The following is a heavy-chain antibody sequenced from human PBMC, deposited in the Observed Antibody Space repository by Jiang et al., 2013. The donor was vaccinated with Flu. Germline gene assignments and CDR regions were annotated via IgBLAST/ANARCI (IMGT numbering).Heavy chain of an antibody. V-gene: IGHV1-2*02. CDR2: INPNSGGT. D-gene: IGHD6-19*01. CDR1: GYTFTGYY. CDR3: AREKQWLEKHYYYGMDV. J-gene: IGHJ6*02. Sequence: EVKKPGASVKVSCKASGYTFTGYYMHWVRQAPGQGLEWMGWINPNSGGTNYAQKFQGRVTMTRDTSISTAYMELSRLRSDDTAVYYCAREKQWLEKHYYYGMDVWGQGTTVTVSS.